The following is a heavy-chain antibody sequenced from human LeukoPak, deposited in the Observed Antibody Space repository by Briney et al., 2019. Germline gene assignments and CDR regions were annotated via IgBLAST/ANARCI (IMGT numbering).Heavy chain of an antibody. V-gene: IGHV3-23*01. Sequence: GGSLRLSCTASKFTFSNYVMTWVRQAPGKELEWVSAISTSSTGTYYADSVNGRFTISRDDSKNTLYLQMNSLRVDDTAVYYCAPWIVGGFWADYWGQGTLVTVSS. CDR3: APWIVGGFWADY. CDR2: ISTSSTGT. CDR1: KFTFSNYV. D-gene: IGHD1-26*01. J-gene: IGHJ4*02.